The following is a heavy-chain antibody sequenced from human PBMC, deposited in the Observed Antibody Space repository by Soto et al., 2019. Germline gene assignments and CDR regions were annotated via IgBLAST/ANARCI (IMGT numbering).Heavy chain of an antibody. V-gene: IGHV4-4*02. CDR1: GGSISSTDW. Sequence: QVQLQESGPGLVKPSGTLSLTGAVSGGSISSTDWWSWVRQPPGKGLEGIGEIYHSGSTNYNTSLSSRVTISVNKSKHQFSPKLRSVPAADTAVYFCARGISTLSPLDYSGQGTLVSVSS. CDR3: ARGISTLSPLDY. J-gene: IGHJ4*02. D-gene: IGHD3-16*02. CDR2: IYHSGST.